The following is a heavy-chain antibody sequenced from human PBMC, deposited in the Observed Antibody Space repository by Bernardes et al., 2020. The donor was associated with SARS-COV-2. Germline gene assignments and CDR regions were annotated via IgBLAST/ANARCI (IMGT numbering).Heavy chain of an antibody. J-gene: IGHJ6*02. CDR2: IIPIFGTA. CDR1: GGTFSSYA. CDR3: ARMGYGSGSYYNHFYYYGMDV. D-gene: IGHD3-10*01. V-gene: IGHV1-69*13. Sequence: SVKASCKASGGTFSSYAISWVRQAPGQGLEWMGRIIPIFGTANYAQKFQGRVTITADESTSTAYMELSSLRSEDTAVYYCARMGYGSGSYYNHFYYYGMDVWGQGTTVTVSS.